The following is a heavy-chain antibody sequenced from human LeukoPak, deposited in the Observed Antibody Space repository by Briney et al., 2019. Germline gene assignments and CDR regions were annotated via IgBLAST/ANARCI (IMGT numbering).Heavy chain of an antibody. V-gene: IGHV3-30*18. CDR2: ISHDGRTE. Sequence: GGSLRLSCAASGFTFGDYGMHWVRQAPGKGLEWVAVISHDGRTEFYGDSVKGRFTVSRDSSQNTLYLQMSDLRGEDTAAYYCAKDKPLRERARRAIDSGIVYYYYGMDVWGQGTTVTVSS. J-gene: IGHJ6*02. D-gene: IGHD3-10*01. CDR1: GFTFGDYG. CDR3: AKDKPLRERARRAIDSGIVYYYYGMDV.